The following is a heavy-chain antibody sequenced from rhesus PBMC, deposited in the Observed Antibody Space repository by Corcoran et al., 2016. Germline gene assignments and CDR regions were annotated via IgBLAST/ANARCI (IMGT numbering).Heavy chain of an antibody. J-gene: IGHJ4*01. CDR3: ATGGGLAAAYFDY. CDR1: GYTFTDYY. V-gene: IGHV1-111*02. Sequence: EVQLVQSGAEGKKPGASVKISCKASGYTFTDYYLHWVRQAPGKGLVWMGRVDPEDGEAIHAQKFQDRVTITADTSTDTAYMELSSLRSEDTAVYYCATGGGLAAAYFDYWGQGVLVTVSS. D-gene: IGHD6-31*01. CDR2: VDPEDGEA.